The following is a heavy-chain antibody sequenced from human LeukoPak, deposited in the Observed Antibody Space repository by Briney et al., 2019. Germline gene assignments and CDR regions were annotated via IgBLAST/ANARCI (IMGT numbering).Heavy chain of an antibody. V-gene: IGHV3-23*01. CDR1: GFTFSTYA. CDR3: AKRGPGYCSGGGCYTWFDP. CDR2: ISGSGVNT. D-gene: IGHD2-15*01. J-gene: IGHJ5*02. Sequence: GGSLRLSCAASGFTFSTYAMTWVRQAPGKGREWVSAISGSGVNTYYADSVKGRFTISRDNSRNTLYLQMTSLRAEDTALYYCAKRGPGYCSGGGCYTWFDPWGQGTLVTVSS.